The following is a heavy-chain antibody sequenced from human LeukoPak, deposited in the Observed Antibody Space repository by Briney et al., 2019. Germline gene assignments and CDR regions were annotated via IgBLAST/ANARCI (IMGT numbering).Heavy chain of an antibody. Sequence: GVSLRLSCAASGFTYSSYAMSWVRQAPGKGLEWVSGIRDSGGSTAISGSGGDTYSADSVKGRFTISRDNSKSTLFLQMNSLRAEDTAVYYCARHGEGSSWYRVWYFDLWGRGTLVTVSS. CDR2: ISGSGGDT. CDR1: GFTYSSYA. V-gene: IGHV3-23*01. D-gene: IGHD6-13*01. CDR3: ARHGEGSSWYRVWYFDL. J-gene: IGHJ2*01.